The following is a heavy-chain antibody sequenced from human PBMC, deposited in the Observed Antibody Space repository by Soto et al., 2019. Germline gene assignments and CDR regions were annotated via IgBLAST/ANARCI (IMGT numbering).Heavy chain of an antibody. CDR2: IKTKRDGGTT. J-gene: IGHJ4*02. V-gene: IGHV3-15*01. CDR1: GFTFSNAW. D-gene: IGHD2-2*01. Sequence: EVQLVESGGDLVKTGESLRLSCAASGFTFSNAWMNWVRQAPGKGLEWVGRIKTKRDGGTTDYAAPVKGRFTISRDDSKNTRYLQMNGLKAEDTAVYYCTTALRWEDIVLLPGGRRDYWGQGTLVTVPS. CDR3: TTALRWEDIVLLPGGRRDY.